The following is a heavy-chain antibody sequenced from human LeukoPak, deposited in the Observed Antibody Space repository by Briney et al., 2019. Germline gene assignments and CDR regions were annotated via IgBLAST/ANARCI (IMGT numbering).Heavy chain of an antibody. Sequence: SETLSLTCTVSGGSISSSSYYWGWIRQPPGKGLEWIGSIYYSGSTYYNPSLKSRVTISVDTSKNQFSLKLSSVTAADTAVYYCVRRGQYYGSGSYYYFDYWGQGTLVTVSS. J-gene: IGHJ4*02. D-gene: IGHD3-10*01. V-gene: IGHV4-39*01. CDR3: VRRGQYYGSGSYYYFDY. CDR2: IYYSGST. CDR1: GGSISSSSYY.